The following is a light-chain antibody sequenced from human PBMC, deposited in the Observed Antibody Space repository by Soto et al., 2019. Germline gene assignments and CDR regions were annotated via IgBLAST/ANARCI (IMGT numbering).Light chain of an antibody. CDR3: QQYNSFTWT. V-gene: IGKV1-39*01. J-gene: IGKJ1*01. Sequence: DIQMTQSPSSLSASVGDRFTITWRASQSISSYLNWYQQKPGKAPKLLIYAASSLQSGVPSRFSGSGSGTEFTLTISSLQPDDFATYYCQQYNSFTWTFGQGTKVDIK. CDR2: AAS. CDR1: QSISSY.